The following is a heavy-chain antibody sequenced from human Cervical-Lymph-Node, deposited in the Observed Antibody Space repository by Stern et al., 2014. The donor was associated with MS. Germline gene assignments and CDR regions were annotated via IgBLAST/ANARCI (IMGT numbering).Heavy chain of an antibody. CDR3: TTLPFTVTTASYTYGMDV. D-gene: IGHD4-17*01. CDR2: INSDGNIT. V-gene: IGHV3-74*01. CDR1: GFTFRRYW. J-gene: IGHJ6*02. Sequence: EVQLVESGGGLVQPGGSLRLSCGASGFTFRRYWMHWVRQAPGKGLVWGSRINSDGNITNYADSVKGRFTISRDNAKNTLYLQMNSLRADDTAVYYCTTLPFTVTTASYTYGMDVWGQGTTVTVSS.